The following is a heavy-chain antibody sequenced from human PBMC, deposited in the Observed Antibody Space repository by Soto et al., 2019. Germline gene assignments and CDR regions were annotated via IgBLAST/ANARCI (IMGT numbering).Heavy chain of an antibody. J-gene: IGHJ4*02. Sequence: SETLSVTCSVSGGPIRSSSHYWGWIRQSPGTGLEWIGSIDESGTTYYNPSLQSRVTVSVDTSKNQFSLKVISVTGADTAIYYCASDREFVDYWGQGTLVTDSA. CDR1: GGPIRSSSHY. CDR3: ASDREFVDY. CDR2: IDESGTT. D-gene: IGHD3-10*01. V-gene: IGHV4-39*01.